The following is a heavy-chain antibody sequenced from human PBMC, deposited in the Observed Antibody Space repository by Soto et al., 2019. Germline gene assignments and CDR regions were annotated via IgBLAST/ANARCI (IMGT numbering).Heavy chain of an antibody. V-gene: IGHV4-31*03. CDR3: ARGWDIVVVPAAILGLDP. CDR1: GGSISSGGYY. D-gene: IGHD2-2*01. CDR2: IYYSGST. Sequence: SETLSLTCTVSGGSISSGGYYWSWIRQHPGKGLEWIGYIYYSGSTYYNPSLKSRVTISVDTSKNQFSLKLSSVTAADTAVYYCARGWDIVVVPAAILGLDPWGQGTLVTVSS. J-gene: IGHJ5*02.